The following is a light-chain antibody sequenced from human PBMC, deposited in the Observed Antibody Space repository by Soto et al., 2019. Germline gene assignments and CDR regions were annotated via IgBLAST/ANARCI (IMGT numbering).Light chain of an antibody. CDR2: DAS. J-gene: IGKJ5*01. Sequence: EIVLTQSPVTLSLSPGERATLSCRASQSVSSNLAWYQHKPGQAPRLLIFDASNRATGIPARFSGSGSGTDFTLTISSLEPEDFAVYYCQQHNNWITFGQGTRLAMK. V-gene: IGKV3-11*01. CDR1: QSVSSN. CDR3: QQHNNWIT.